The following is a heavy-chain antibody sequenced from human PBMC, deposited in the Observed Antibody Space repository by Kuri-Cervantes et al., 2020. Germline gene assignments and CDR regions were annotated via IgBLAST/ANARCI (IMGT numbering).Heavy chain of an antibody. V-gene: IGHV1-69*13. CDR2: IIPIFGTA. J-gene: IGHJ4*02. CDR1: GGTFSSYA. Sequence: SVKVSCKASGGTFSSYAISWVRQAPGQGLEWMGGIIPIFGTANYAQKFQGRVTITADESTSTAYMELSSLRPEDTAVYYCASPKASSSWYRYDYWGQGTLVTVSS. CDR3: ASPKASSSWYRYDY. D-gene: IGHD6-13*01.